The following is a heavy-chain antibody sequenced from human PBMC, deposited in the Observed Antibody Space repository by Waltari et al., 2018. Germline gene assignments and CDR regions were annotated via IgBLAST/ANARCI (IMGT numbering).Heavy chain of an antibody. Sequence: QVQLVQSGAEVKKPGASVKVSCKASGYTFTGYYMHWVRQAPGQGLEWMGWINPNSGGTNYAQKFQGRVTMTRDTSISTAYMELSRLRSDDTAVYYCARDSSGWSPGYYYMDVWGKGTTVTVSS. CDR2: INPNSGGT. D-gene: IGHD6-19*01. V-gene: IGHV1-2*02. CDR1: GYTFTGYY. J-gene: IGHJ6*03. CDR3: ARDSSGWSPGYYYMDV.